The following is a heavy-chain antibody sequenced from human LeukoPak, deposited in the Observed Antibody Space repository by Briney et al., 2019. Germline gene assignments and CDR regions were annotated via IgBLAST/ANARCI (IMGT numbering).Heavy chain of an antibody. CDR2: IYYSGST. D-gene: IGHD3-10*01. CDR1: GGSISSGGYY. V-gene: IGHV4-31*03. J-gene: IGHJ4*02. Sequence: SETLSLTCTVSGGSISSGGYYWSWIRQHPGKGLEWIGYIYYSGSTYYNPSLKSRVTISVDTSKNLFFLHLTSLTAADTAVYYCARGLLVRGVMNWGQGTRVTVSS. CDR3: ARGLLVRGVMN.